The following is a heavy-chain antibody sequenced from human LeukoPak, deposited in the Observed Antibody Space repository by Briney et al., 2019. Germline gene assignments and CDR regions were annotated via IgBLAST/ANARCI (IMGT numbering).Heavy chain of an antibody. CDR1: GGTFSSYA. Sequence: SVKVSCKASGGTFSSYAISWVRRAPGQGLEWMGGIIPIFGTANYAQKFQGRVTITTDESTSIAYMELSSLRSEDTAVYYCASSTTFTYYYYYYMDVWGKGTTVTVSS. D-gene: IGHD2/OR15-2a*01. V-gene: IGHV1-69*05. J-gene: IGHJ6*03. CDR2: IIPIFGTA. CDR3: ASSTTFTYYYYYYMDV.